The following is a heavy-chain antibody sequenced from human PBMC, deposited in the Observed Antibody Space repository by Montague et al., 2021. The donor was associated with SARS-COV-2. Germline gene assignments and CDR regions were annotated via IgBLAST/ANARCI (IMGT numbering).Heavy chain of an antibody. V-gene: IGHV4-39*07. Sequence: SETLSLTCTVSGGSISSSSYYWGWIRQPPGKGLEWIGSIYYSGSTYYNPSLKSRVTLSVDTSKKQFSLKLSSVTAADTAVYYCAGKSIAMVQGVIMGAFDKWGQGAMVTVSS. J-gene: IGHJ3*02. CDR3: AGKSIAMVQGVIMGAFDK. CDR2: IYYSGST. CDR1: GGSISSSSYY. D-gene: IGHD3-10*01.